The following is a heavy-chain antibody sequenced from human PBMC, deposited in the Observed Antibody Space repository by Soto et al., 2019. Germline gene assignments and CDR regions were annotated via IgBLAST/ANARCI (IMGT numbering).Heavy chain of an antibody. J-gene: IGHJ4*02. Sequence: SETLSLTCAVYGGSFSGYYWSWIRQPPGKGLEWIGEINHSGSTNYNPSLKSRVTISVDTSKNQFSLKLSSVTAADTAVYYCAQLNLYYYDSSGYVLRGPDYWGQGTLVTVSS. CDR1: GGSFSGYY. CDR2: INHSGST. CDR3: AQLNLYYYDSSGYVLRGPDY. D-gene: IGHD3-22*01. V-gene: IGHV4-34*01.